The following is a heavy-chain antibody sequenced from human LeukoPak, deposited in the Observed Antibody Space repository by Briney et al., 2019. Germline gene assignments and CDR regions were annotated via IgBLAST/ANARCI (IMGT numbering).Heavy chain of an antibody. CDR1: GGSIDSHY. CDR3: ARYSSSWYSDAFDI. D-gene: IGHD6-13*01. Sequence: SETLSLTCTLSGGSIDSHYWTWIRQPPGKGLEWIGYIHYSGSTNYNPSLKSRVTISVDRSKNQFSLKLSSVTAADTAVYYCARYSSSWYSDAFDIWGQGTMVTVSS. CDR2: IHYSGST. J-gene: IGHJ3*02. V-gene: IGHV4-59*11.